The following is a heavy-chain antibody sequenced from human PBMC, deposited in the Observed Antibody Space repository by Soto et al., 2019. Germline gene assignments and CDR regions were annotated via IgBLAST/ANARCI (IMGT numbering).Heavy chain of an antibody. J-gene: IGHJ5*02. D-gene: IGHD3-10*01. CDR2: ISAYNGNT. Sequence: QVQLVQSGAEVKKPGASVKVSCKASGYTFTSYGISWVRQAPGQGLEWMGWISAYNGNTNYAQKFQGRVTMTTDTSTSTAYMELMCLRSADTAVYSCAGDIFGGGVGESNWLAPWGQGTLVTVSS. CDR1: GYTFTSYG. V-gene: IGHV1-18*01. CDR3: AGDIFGGGVGESNWLAP.